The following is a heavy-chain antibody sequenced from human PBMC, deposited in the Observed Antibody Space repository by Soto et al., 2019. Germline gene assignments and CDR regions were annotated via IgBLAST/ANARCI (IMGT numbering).Heavy chain of an antibody. Sequence: SETLSLTCTVSGGSVNSNRYYWAWIRQPPGKGLEWIGYIYYSGSTYYNPSLKSRVTISVDTSKNQFSLKLSSVTAADTAVYYCARSYSGGYYYFDYWGQGTLVTVS. CDR3: ARSYSGGYYYFDY. J-gene: IGHJ4*02. D-gene: IGHD3-22*01. CDR1: GGSVNSNRYY. V-gene: IGHV4-30-4*08. CDR2: IYYSGST.